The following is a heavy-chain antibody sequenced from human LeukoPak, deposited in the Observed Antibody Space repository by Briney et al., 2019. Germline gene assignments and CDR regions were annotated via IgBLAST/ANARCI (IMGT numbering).Heavy chain of an antibody. Sequence: GGSLRLSCAASGFTFSSCDMSWVRQAPGKGLEWVSGISATGGITYYADSVKGRFTISRDNSKNTLYVQMSSLRDDDTAVYYCAGRYFVAMDVWGQGTTVTVSS. CDR1: GFTFSSCD. CDR3: AGRYFVAMDV. D-gene: IGHD2-15*01. V-gene: IGHV3-23*01. J-gene: IGHJ6*02. CDR2: ISATGGIT.